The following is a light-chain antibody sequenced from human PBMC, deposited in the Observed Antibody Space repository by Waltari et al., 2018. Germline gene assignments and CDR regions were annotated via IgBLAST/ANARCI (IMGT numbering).Light chain of an antibody. Sequence: QSVLTQPPSTSGTPGQRVTISCSGSSSTVGPNYVSWYPQLPGTAPTLLIYNNNRRPSGVPDRFSGSKSGTSASLAISGLQSEDEADYYCAAWDDSLNAWMFGGGTKLTVL. V-gene: IGLV1-44*01. CDR1: SSTVGPNY. CDR2: NNN. CDR3: AAWDDSLNAWM. J-gene: IGLJ3*02.